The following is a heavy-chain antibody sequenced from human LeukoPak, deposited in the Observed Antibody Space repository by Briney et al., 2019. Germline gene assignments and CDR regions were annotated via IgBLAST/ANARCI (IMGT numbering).Heavy chain of an antibody. D-gene: IGHD2-15*01. CDR2: IYSSGSA. CDR1: GDSISNYY. CDR3: ARGKGDIVVVVAANDAFDI. J-gene: IGHJ3*02. V-gene: IGHV4-4*07. Sequence: SETLSLTCTVSGDSISNYYWSWIRQPAGKGLEWVGRIYSSGSADYNPSLKSRVSMSVDTSKNQFSLKLNSVTAADTAVYYCARGKGDIVVVVAANDAFDIWGQGTMVTVSS.